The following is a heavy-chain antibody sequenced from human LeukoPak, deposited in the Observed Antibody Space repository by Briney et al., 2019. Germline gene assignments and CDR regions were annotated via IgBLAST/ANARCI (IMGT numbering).Heavy chain of an antibody. V-gene: IGHV1-46*01. CDR2: INPSGGST. D-gene: IGHD3-22*01. CDR1: GYTFTSYY. CDR3: ARDNYYDSSGYSDYFDY. J-gene: IGHJ4*02. Sequence: ASVKVSCKASGYTFTSYYMHWVRQAPGQGLEWMGIINPSGGSTSYAQKFQGRLTMTRDTSTRTVYMELSSLRAEDTAVYYCARDNYYDSSGYSDYFDYWGQGTLVTVSS.